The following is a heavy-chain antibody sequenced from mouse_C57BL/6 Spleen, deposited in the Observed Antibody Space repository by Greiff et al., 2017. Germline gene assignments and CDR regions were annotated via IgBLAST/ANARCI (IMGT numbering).Heavy chain of an antibody. CDR3: ARHATWDY. CDR1: GFTFSSYG. CDR2: ISSGGSYT. Sequence: EVMLVESGGDLVKPGGSLKLSCAASGFTFSSYGMSWVRQTPDKRLEWVATISSGGSYTYYPDSVKGRFTISRDNAKNTLYLQMSSLKSEDTAMYYCARHATWDYWGQGTTLTVSS. V-gene: IGHV5-6*01. J-gene: IGHJ2*01. D-gene: IGHD5-5*01.